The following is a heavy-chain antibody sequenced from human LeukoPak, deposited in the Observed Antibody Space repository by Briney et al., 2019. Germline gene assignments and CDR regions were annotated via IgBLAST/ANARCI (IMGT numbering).Heavy chain of an antibody. CDR3: AKHGYSSSWYCHFDY. J-gene: IGHJ4*02. CDR2: ISTSGGTT. CDR1: GFTFSNYA. V-gene: IGHV3-23*01. D-gene: IGHD6-13*01. Sequence: PGGSLRLSCAASGFTFSNYAMTWVRRAPGKGLEWVSSISTSGGTTYYTDSVKGRFTISRDNSKNTLYLQMNSLRAEDTAVYYCAKHGYSSSWYCHFDYWGQGTLVTVSS.